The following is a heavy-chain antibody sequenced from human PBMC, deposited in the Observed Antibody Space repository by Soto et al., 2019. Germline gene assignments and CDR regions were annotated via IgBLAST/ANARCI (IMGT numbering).Heavy chain of an antibody. CDR2: ISSSGTTT. D-gene: IGHD5-18*01. Sequence: GGSLILSCAASGFTFSDYYMSWIRQAPGKGLEWVSYISSSGTTTYYADSVKGRFTISRDNSKNTLYLQMNSLRADDSAVYYCAKLPGFSYKYSPNFEYWGQGSVVTVS. CDR3: AKLPGFSYKYSPNFEY. V-gene: IGHV3-11*01. CDR1: GFTFSDYY. J-gene: IGHJ4*02.